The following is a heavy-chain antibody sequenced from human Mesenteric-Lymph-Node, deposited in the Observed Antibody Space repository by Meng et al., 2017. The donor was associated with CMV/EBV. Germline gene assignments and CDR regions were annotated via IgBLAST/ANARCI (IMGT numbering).Heavy chain of an antibody. CDR3: ATGQTDCDRTICQWWLGRFDR. Sequence: WWSWSRQPPGKGLEWIGEIYHTGSINYNPSLRSRITLSIGKSRNQFSLNLTPVTAADTAVYYCATGQTDCDRTICQWWLGRFDRWGQGTLVTVSS. J-gene: IGHJ4*02. D-gene: IGHD2-15*01. CDR1: W. V-gene: IGHV4-4*02. CDR2: IYHTGSI.